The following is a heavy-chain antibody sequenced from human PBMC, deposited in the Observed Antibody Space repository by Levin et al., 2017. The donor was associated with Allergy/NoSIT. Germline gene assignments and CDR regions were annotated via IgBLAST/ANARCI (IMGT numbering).Heavy chain of an antibody. V-gene: IGHV3-30-3*01. D-gene: IGHD2-2*01. CDR2: ISYEGSHK. J-gene: IGHJ4*02. CDR3: ARELGSTDDY. CDR1: GFTFNNYP. Sequence: GGSLRLSCSASGFTFNNYPFHWVRQAPGKGLEWVASISYEGSHKYYGDSVKGRFTISRDISKNTVYLQMSRLRPDDTAVYYCARELGSTDDYWGQGTLVTVSS.